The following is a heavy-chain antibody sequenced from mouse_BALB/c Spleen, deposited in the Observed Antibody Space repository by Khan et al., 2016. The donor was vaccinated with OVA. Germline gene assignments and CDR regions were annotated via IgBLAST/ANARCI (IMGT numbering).Heavy chain of an antibody. CDR3: ASSNGNYWFAY. CDR1: GYTFTNYG. V-gene: IGHV9-3-1*01. D-gene: IGHD2-1*01. Sequence: QIQLVQSGPELKKPGETVKISCKASGYTFTNYGMNWVKQAPGKGLQWMGWINTYTGEPTSADDFKGRFAFSLETSASPASLQINNLKNEDTATXYCASSNGNYWFAYWGQGTLVTVSA. J-gene: IGHJ3*01. CDR2: INTYTGEP.